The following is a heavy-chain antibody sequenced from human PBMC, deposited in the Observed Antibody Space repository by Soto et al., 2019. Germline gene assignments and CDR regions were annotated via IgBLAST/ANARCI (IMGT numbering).Heavy chain of an antibody. CDR1: GFTFSSYA. CDR2: ISYDGSNK. Sequence: LRLSCAASGFTFSSYAMHWVRQAPGKGLEWVAVISYDGSNKYYADSVKGRFTISRDNSKNTLYLQMNSLRGEDTAVYYCARGPSSLTRFDYWGQGTLVTVSS. D-gene: IGHD2-2*01. CDR3: ARGPSSLTRFDY. V-gene: IGHV3-30-3*01. J-gene: IGHJ4*02.